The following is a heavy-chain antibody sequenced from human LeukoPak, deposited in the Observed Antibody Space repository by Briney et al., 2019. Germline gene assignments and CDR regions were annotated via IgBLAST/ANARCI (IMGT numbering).Heavy chain of an antibody. Sequence: SQTLSLTCTVSGGSISSADYYWTWIRQPPGKGLEWIGYISYSGTTNYNPSLKSRVTISIDTSKNHFSLKLNSVTAADTAVYYCAKHSNWDAGDWFDPWGQGALVTVSS. J-gene: IGHJ5*02. CDR1: GGSISSADYY. CDR2: ISYSGTT. V-gene: IGHV4-61*03. CDR3: AKHSNWDAGDWFDP. D-gene: IGHD7-27*01.